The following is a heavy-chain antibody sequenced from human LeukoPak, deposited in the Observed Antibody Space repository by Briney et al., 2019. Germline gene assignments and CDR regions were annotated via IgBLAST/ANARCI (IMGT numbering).Heavy chain of an antibody. V-gene: IGHV1-69*13. J-gene: IGHJ4*02. CDR3: ARIYAYYYGSGDYGY. D-gene: IGHD3-10*01. CDR1: GYTXTGYY. Sequence: ASVKVSCKASGYTXTGYYMHWVRQAPGQGLEWMGGIIPIFGTANYAQKFQGRVTITADESTSTAYMELSSLRSEDTAVYYCARIYAYYYGSGDYGYWGQGTLVTVSS. CDR2: IIPIFGTA.